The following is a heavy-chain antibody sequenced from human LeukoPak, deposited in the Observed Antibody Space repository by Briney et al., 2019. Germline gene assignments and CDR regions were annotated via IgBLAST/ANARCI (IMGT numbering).Heavy chain of an antibody. CDR1: GFTFSSYW. D-gene: IGHD2-2*01. V-gene: IGHV3-7*01. CDR2: IKQDGSEK. J-gene: IGHJ3*02. Sequence: GGSLRLSCAASGFTFSSYWMSWARQAPGKGLEWVANIKQDGSEKYYVDSVKGRFTISRDNAKNSLYLQMNSLRAEDTAVYYCARSGLYQRWTDVDAFDIWGQGTMVTVSS. CDR3: ARSGLYQRWTDVDAFDI.